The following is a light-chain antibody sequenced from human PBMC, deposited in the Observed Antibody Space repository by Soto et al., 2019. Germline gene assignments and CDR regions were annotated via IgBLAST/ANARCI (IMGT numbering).Light chain of an antibody. CDR3: QQYNNWLYT. CDR1: QSVSSS. J-gene: IGKJ5*01. V-gene: IGKV3-15*01. CDR2: GAS. Sequence: EIVMTQSPATLSVSPGERATRSCRASQSVSSSLAWYQQKPGQAPRLLIYGASTRATGIPARFSGSGSGTEFTLTISSLQSEDFAVYYCQQYNNWLYTFGQGTRLEI.